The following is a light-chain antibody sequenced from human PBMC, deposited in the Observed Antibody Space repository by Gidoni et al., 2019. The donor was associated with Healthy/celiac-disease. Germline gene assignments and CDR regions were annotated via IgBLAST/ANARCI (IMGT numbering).Light chain of an antibody. Sequence: DIQMTHSPSSLSASVGDRVTITCRASQSISSYLNWYQQKPGKAPKLLIYAASSLQSGVPSRFSGSGSGTDFTLTISSLQPEDFATYYCQQSYSTPLTFGQXTKLEIK. CDR3: QQSYSTPLT. J-gene: IGKJ2*01. V-gene: IGKV1-39*01. CDR1: QSISSY. CDR2: AAS.